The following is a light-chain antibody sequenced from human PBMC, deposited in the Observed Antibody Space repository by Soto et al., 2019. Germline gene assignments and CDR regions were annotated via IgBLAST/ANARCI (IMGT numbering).Light chain of an antibody. CDR3: QQYGSSST. J-gene: IGKJ5*01. Sequence: EILLTQSPATLSLSPGERATLSFRASQSVSSNLAWYQQKPGQAPRLLIYGASSRPTGIPDRFSGSGSGTDFTLTISRLEPEDFAVYYCQQYGSSSTFGQGTRLEI. V-gene: IGKV3-20*01. CDR1: QSVSSN. CDR2: GAS.